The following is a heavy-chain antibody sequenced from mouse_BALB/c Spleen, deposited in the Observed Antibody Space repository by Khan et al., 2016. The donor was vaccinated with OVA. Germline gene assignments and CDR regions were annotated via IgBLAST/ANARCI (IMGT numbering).Heavy chain of an antibody. Sequence: QVQLKESGPGLVRPSQTLSITCTVSGFSLTTYGVHWVRQSPGKGLEWLGVIRSAGKTDYNAAFISRLTITKDNSKSQVFFKMNSLQPDDTAMYYCAKNSYMYDFTYWGQGTLVTVSA. V-gene: IGHV2-2*01. CDR1: GFSLTTYG. CDR2: IRSAGKT. D-gene: IGHD2-14*01. CDR3: AKNSYMYDFTY. J-gene: IGHJ3*01.